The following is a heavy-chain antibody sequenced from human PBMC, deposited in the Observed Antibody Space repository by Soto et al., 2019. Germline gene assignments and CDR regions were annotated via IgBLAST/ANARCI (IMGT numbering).Heavy chain of an antibody. CDR1: GYTFTTYA. J-gene: IGHJ4*02. D-gene: IGHD4-17*01. V-gene: IGHV1-3*05. CDR3: AGESYGGEFDY. Sequence: QVQLVQSGAEERKPGASVKVSCKASGYTFTTYAMHWVRQAPGQGLEWMGWINAGNGNTKYSQKFQGRVTITRDTSASTAYMELSSLRSEDTAVYYCAGESYGGEFDYWGQGTLVTVSS. CDR2: INAGNGNT.